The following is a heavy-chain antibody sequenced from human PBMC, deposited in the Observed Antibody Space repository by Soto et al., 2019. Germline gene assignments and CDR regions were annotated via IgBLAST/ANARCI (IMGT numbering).Heavy chain of an antibody. Sequence: EEQLLESGGGLVQPGGSLRLSCAASGFTFSSYGMSWVRQAPGKGLGCVSTISGSGGSTYYADSVKGRFTISRDNSNNTLYLQMNSLRAEDTAVYYCAKWNAIFGVDNLYDLYGMGVWGQGTTVTVSS. CDR3: AKWNAIFGVDNLYDLYGMGV. D-gene: IGHD3-3*01. J-gene: IGHJ6*02. CDR1: GFTFSSYG. V-gene: IGHV3-23*01. CDR2: ISGSGGST.